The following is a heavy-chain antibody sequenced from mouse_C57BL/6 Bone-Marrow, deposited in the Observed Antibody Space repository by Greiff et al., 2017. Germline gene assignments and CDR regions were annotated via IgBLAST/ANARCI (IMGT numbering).Heavy chain of an antibody. Sequence: VQLKESGPGMVKPSQSLSLTCTVTGYSITSGYDWHWIRHFPGNKLEWMGYISYSGSTNYNPSLKSRISITHDTSKNHVFLKLSSVTTEDTATYYCARADWDGAFDDWGQGTTLTVSS. CDR2: ISYSGST. CDR3: ARADWDGAFDD. D-gene: IGHD4-1*01. J-gene: IGHJ2*01. CDR1: GYSITSGYD. V-gene: IGHV3-1*01.